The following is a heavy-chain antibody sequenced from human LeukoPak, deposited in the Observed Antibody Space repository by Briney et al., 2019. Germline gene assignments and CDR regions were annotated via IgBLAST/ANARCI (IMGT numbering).Heavy chain of an antibody. D-gene: IGHD2-21*01. V-gene: IGHV4-59*01. CDR2: IYYSGST. J-gene: IGHJ5*02. CDR1: GGSISSYY. CDR3: ARGSLVSNSATGP. Sequence: SETPSLTCTVSGGSISSYYWSWIRQPPGKGLEWIGYIYYSGSTNYNPSLKSRVTISVDTSKNQFSLKLSSVTAADTAVYYCARGSLVSNSATGPWGQGTLVTVSS.